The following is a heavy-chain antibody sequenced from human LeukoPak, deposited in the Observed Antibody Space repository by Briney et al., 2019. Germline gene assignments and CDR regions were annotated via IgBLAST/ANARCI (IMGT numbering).Heavy chain of an antibody. Sequence: GGSLRLSCAASGFTFSSYAMSWVRQAPGKGLEWVSAISGSGGSTYYADSVKGRFTISRDNSKDTLSLQMNSLRAEDTAVYYCAKDIAQGYTFGSIEQDYWGQGTLVTVSS. CDR2: ISGSGGST. D-gene: IGHD5-18*01. J-gene: IGHJ4*02. V-gene: IGHV3-23*01. CDR1: GFTFSSYA. CDR3: AKDIAQGYTFGSIEQDY.